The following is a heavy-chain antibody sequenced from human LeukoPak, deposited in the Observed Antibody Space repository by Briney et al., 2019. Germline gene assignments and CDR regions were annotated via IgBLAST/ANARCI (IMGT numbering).Heavy chain of an antibody. CDR2: ISGGSRNI. CDR1: GFTFSSYA. D-gene: IGHD3-22*01. J-gene: IGHJ6*02. V-gene: IGHV3-23*01. CDR3: ARDHDSSGPYGMDV. Sequence: GGSLRLSCAASGFTFSSYAMNWVRQAPGKGLEWVSSISGGSRNIRYADSVKGRFTTSRDNSQNTLYLQMNSLRGEDTAVYYCARDHDSSGPYGMDVWGQGTTVTVSS.